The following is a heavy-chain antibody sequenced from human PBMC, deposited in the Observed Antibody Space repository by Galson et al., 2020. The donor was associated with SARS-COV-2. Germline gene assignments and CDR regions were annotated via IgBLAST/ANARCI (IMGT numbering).Heavy chain of an antibody. J-gene: IGHJ6*02. V-gene: IGHV3-48*03. CDR1: GFTFSRYA. CDR3: AIKEGYYYYGMDV. CDR2: ISSSGSTI. Sequence: GGSLRLSCAASGFTFSRYAMNWVRQAPGKGLEWVSYISSSGSTIYYADSVKGRFTISRDNAKNSLYLQMNSLRAEDTAVYYCAIKEGYYYYGMDVWGQGTTVTVSS.